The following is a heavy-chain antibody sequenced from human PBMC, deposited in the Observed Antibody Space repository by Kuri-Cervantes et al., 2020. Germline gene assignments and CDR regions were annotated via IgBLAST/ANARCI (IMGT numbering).Heavy chain of an antibody. CDR3: ARAPPQSLVFDL. V-gene: IGHV1-69*13. CDR2: IIPIFGTA. CDR1: GGTFSSYA. J-gene: IGHJ3*01. Sequence: SVKVSCKASGGTFSSYAISWVRQAPGQGLEWMGGIIPIFGTANYAQKFQGRVTITADESTSTAYMELSSLRSEDTAVHYCARAPPQSLVFDLWGQGTMVTVSS.